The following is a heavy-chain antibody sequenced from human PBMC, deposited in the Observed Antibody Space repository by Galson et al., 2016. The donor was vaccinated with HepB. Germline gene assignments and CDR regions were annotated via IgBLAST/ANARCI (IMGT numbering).Heavy chain of an antibody. CDR3: AHRLRYSCGLGYRSEFYI. CDR1: GFSLATSGVG. Sequence: PALVKPTQTLTLTCSFSGFSLATSGVGVGWLRQTPGKALEWLGIISWDDDQHYSPSLKSRLTIIKEISKNQLFLTMTNMDPVDSGTYYCAHRLRYSCGLGYRSEFYIWVQGTMVTVSP. CDR2: ISWDDDQ. D-gene: IGHD3-10*01. V-gene: IGHV2-5*02. J-gene: IGHJ3*02.